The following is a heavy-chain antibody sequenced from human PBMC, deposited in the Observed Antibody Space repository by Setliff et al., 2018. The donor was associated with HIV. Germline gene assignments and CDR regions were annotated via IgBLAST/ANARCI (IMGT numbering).Heavy chain of an antibody. D-gene: IGHD3-22*01. CDR1: GGSFTNYF. CDR2: INHSGRT. J-gene: IGHJ3*02. V-gene: IGHV4-34*01. CDR3: AREDTTGYYSLSAFDI. Sequence: ASETLSLTCAVYGGSFTNYFWSWIRQSPGKGLEWIGEINHSGRTKYNPSLKSRVTMSVDTSKNQFSLKLKSVTAADTDVYYCAREDTTGYYSLSAFDIWGQGTLGTVSS.